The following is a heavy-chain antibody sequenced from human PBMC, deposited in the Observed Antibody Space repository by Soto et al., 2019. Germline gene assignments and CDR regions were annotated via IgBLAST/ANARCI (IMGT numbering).Heavy chain of an antibody. Sequence: PGGSLRLSCAASGFTFSSYGMHWVRQAPGKGLEWVAVIWYDGSNKYYADSVKGRFTISRDNSKNTLYLQMNSLRAEDTAVYYCARAGGGYNSRNVFDYWGQGTLVTVSS. CDR3: ARAGGGYNSRNVFDY. J-gene: IGHJ4*02. D-gene: IGHD5-12*01. V-gene: IGHV3-33*01. CDR2: IWYDGSNK. CDR1: GFTFSSYG.